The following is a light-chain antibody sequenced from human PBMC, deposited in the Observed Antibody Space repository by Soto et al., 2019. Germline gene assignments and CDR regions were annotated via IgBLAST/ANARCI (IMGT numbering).Light chain of an antibody. Sequence: QSALTQPASVSGSPGQSITISCTGTSSDVGSYNLVSWYQQHPGKAPKLMIYEGSKRPSGVSNRFSGSKSGNTASLTISGHQTEDEADYYCCSYAGSSRVFGTGTKLTVL. CDR1: SSDVGSYNL. CDR2: EGS. CDR3: CSYAGSSRV. J-gene: IGLJ1*01. V-gene: IGLV2-23*01.